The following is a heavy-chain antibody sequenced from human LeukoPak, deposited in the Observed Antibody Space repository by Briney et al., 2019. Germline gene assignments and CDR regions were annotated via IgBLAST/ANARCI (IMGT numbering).Heavy chain of an antibody. J-gene: IGHJ4*02. Sequence: ASVKVSCKASGYTFTSYYMHWVRQAPGQGLEWMGIINPSGGSTSYAQKFQGRVTMTRDTSTSTVYMELSSLRSEDTAVYYCASGEAGSVAGLHFDYWGQGTLVTVSS. D-gene: IGHD6-19*01. V-gene: IGHV1-46*01. CDR1: GYTFTSYY. CDR2: INPSGGST. CDR3: ASGEAGSVAGLHFDY.